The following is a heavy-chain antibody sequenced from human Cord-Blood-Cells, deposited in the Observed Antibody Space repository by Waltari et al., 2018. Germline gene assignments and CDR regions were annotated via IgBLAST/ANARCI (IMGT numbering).Heavy chain of an antibody. J-gene: IGHJ6*02. Sequence: QLPLQESGPGLVKPSETLSPTCTVSGGSLSSSTYYWAWSRQPPGKGLEWVGGIYYSGSPYYNPSLKRRVTISVDTSKNQFSLKLSSVTAADTAVYYCARLSGNYYGMDVWGQGTTVTVSS. V-gene: IGHV4-39*01. D-gene: IGHD3-10*01. CDR3: ARLSGNYYGMDV. CDR1: GGSLSSSTYY. CDR2: IYYSGSP.